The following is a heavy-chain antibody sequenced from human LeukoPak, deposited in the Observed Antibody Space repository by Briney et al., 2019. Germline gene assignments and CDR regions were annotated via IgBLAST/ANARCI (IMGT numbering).Heavy chain of an antibody. CDR3: ARKGGAVLTGYHY. D-gene: IGHD3-9*01. Sequence: ASVKVSCKPSVYTFTDYYIHWVRQAPGQGLEWMGWINPNTGGTSYAQRFQGRVTMTRDTSISTAYMELSSLRSDDTAVFYCARKGGAVLTGYHYWGQGTLVTVSS. V-gene: IGHV1-2*02. CDR2: INPNTGGT. CDR1: VYTFTDYY. J-gene: IGHJ4*02.